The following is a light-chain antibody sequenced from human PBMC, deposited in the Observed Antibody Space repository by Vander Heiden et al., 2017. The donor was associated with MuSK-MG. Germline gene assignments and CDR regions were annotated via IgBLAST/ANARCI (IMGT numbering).Light chain of an antibody. J-gene: IGLJ2*01. CDR3: CSDASSNTVI. CDR2: DFS. CDR1: SRDVGGYNA. V-gene: IGLV2-11*01. Sequence: SALTQPRSLSGSPGQSVTISCTGTSRDVGGYNAVSWSQHHPGKAPNFTIYDFSQRPAGVPGLFSGSKSGNAASLTISVPQAEEDAHYYCCSDASSNTVIFGGGTRRTVL.